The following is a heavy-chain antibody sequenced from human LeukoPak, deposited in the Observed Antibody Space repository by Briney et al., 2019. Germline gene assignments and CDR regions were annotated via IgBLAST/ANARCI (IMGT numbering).Heavy chain of an antibody. J-gene: IGHJ4*02. V-gene: IGHV3-21*01. CDR2: ISSSSSFI. CDR3: ARDPPLGYCSSSSCPHLDY. Sequence: GGSLRLSCAASGFTFSRYSMNWVRQAPGKGLEWVSSISSSSSFIYYADSVKGRFTISRDNAKNSLYLQMNSLRAEDTAVYYCARDPPLGYCSSSSCPHLDYWGQGALVTVSS. D-gene: IGHD2-2*01. CDR1: GFTFSRYS.